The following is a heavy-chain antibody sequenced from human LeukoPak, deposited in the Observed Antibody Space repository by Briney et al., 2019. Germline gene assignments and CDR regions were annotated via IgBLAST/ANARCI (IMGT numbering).Heavy chain of an antibody. CDR2: ISGSGGDT. CDR3: AKGPKLGDGFHCDY. D-gene: IGHD5-24*01. CDR1: GFTFNNYA. Sequence: GGSLRLSCAASGFTFNNYALSWVRQAPGKGLEWVSGISGSGGDTYYADSVEGRFTISRDISMNTLYLQMNSLRVEDTAVYYCAKGPKLGDGFHCDYWGQGTLVTVSS. J-gene: IGHJ4*02. V-gene: IGHV3-23*01.